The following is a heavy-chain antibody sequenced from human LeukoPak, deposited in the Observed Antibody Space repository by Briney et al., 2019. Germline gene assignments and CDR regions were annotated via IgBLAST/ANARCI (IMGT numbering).Heavy chain of an antibody. Sequence: SETLSLTCTVSGGSISSHYWSWIRQPPGKGLEWIGYIYYSGSTNYDPSLKSRVTISVDTSKNQFSLKLSSVTAADTAVYYCASADYDILTGYYLGFQHWGQGTLVTVSS. D-gene: IGHD3-9*01. V-gene: IGHV4-59*11. CDR2: IYYSGST. J-gene: IGHJ1*01. CDR1: GGSISSHY. CDR3: ASADYDILTGYYLGFQH.